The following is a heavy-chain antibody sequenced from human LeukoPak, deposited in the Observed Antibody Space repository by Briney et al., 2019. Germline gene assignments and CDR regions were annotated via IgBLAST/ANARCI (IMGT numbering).Heavy chain of an antibody. CDR2: INHRGST. CDR1: GGSFSGYY. V-gene: IGHV4-34*01. CDR3: ARGAPNYDSRGNYFDY. J-gene: IGHJ4*02. Sequence: PSETLSLTCAVYGGSFSGYYWSWIRQPPGKGLEWIGEINHRGSTNYNPSLKSRVTISVDTSKNQFSLKLSSVTAADTAVYYCARGAPNYDSRGNYFDYWGQGTLVTVSS. D-gene: IGHD3-22*01.